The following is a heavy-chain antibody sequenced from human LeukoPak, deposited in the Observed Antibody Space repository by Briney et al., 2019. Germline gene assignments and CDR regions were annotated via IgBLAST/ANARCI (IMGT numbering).Heavy chain of an antibody. D-gene: IGHD5-18*01. Sequence: SETLSLTCTVSGGSISSGSYYWSWIRQPAGKGLEWIGRIYTSGSTNYNPSLKSRVTISVDTSKNQFSLKLSSVTAADTAVYYCARGRYSYGNDAFDIWGQGTMVTVSS. V-gene: IGHV4-61*02. CDR3: ARGRYSYGNDAFDI. J-gene: IGHJ3*02. CDR2: IYTSGST. CDR1: GGSISSGSYY.